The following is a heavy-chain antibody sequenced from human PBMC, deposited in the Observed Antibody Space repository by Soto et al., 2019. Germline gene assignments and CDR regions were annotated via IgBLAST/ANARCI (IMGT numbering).Heavy chain of an antibody. V-gene: IGHV3-23*01. D-gene: IGHD3-22*01. CDR1: GFTFSSYA. CDR2: ISGSGGST. J-gene: IGHJ4*02. CDR3: AKGVDYYDSSGYYY. Sequence: GGSLRLSCAASGFTFSSYAMSWVRQAPGKGLEWVSAISGSGGSTYYADSVKGRFTISRDNSKNTLYLQMNSLRAEDTAVYYCAKGVDYYDSSGYYYWGQGTLVTVSS.